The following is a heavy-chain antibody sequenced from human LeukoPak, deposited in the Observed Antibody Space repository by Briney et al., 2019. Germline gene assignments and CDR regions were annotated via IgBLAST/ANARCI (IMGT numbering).Heavy chain of an antibody. CDR3: ARDGPRSVSGTSYFDY. Sequence: GGSLRLSCAASGFTFSTYSMNWVRQAPGKGLEWVSYISSSGSTTYYADSVKGRFTISRDNAKNSLYLQMNSLRAEDTAVYYCARDGPRSVSGTSYFDYWGQGTLVTVSS. D-gene: IGHD6-25*01. CDR1: GFTFSTYS. V-gene: IGHV3-48*04. J-gene: IGHJ4*02. CDR2: ISSSGSTT.